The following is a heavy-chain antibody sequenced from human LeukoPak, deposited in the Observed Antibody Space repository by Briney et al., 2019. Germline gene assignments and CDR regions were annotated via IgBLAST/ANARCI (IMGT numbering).Heavy chain of an antibody. CDR3: AREGHGALPYGMDV. J-gene: IGHJ6*02. CDR2: ISSSSSYI. V-gene: IGHV3-21*01. Sequence: GGSLRLSCAASGFTFSSYSMNWVRQAPGKGLEWVSSISSSSSYIYYADSVKGRFTISRDNAKNSLYLQMNSLRAEDTAVYYCAREGHGALPYGMDVWGQGTTVTVSS. CDR1: GFTFSSYS. D-gene: IGHD4-17*01.